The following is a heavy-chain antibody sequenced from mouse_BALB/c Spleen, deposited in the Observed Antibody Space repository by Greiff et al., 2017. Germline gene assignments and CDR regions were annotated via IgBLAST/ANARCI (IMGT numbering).Heavy chain of an antibody. CDR1: GFTFTDYY. Sequence: EVMLVESGGGLVQPGGSLRLSCATSGFTFTDYYMSWVRQPPGKALEWLGFIRNKANGYTTEYSASVKGRFTISRDNSQSILYLQMNTLRAEDSATYYCARLLRQLGPLDYWGQGTTLTVSS. J-gene: IGHJ2*01. CDR2: IRNKANGYTT. D-gene: IGHD3-2*01. V-gene: IGHV7-3*02. CDR3: ARLLRQLGPLDY.